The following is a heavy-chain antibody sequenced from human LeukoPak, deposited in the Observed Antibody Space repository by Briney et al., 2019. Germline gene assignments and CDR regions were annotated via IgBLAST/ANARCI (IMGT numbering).Heavy chain of an antibody. D-gene: IGHD5-18*01. CDR3: ASIVCDTPMADGTIDS. CDR2: ISSDNTYI. J-gene: IGHJ5*01. Sequence: GGALRLSCAASGFTFSSYSMNWVRQAPSKGREWVSSISSDNTYIYYADSAKGRFTISKDNAKNSMYLQINCIRPEDTDMYYCASIVCDTPMADGTIDSCGQG. CDR1: GFTFSSYS. V-gene: IGHV3-21*01.